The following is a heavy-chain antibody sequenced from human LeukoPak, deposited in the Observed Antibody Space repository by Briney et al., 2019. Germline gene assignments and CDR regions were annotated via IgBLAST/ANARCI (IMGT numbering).Heavy chain of an antibody. J-gene: IGHJ4*02. Sequence: GGSLRLSCAASGFTFSRFWMSWVRQAPGKGLEWVANIKQDGSENYYVDSVKGRFTISRDNANNSLYLHMNSLRAEDTAVYYCARELGFGEWMESWGQGILVTVSS. CDR1: GFTFSRFW. V-gene: IGHV3-7*01. D-gene: IGHD3-10*01. CDR2: IKQDGSEN. CDR3: ARELGFGEWMES.